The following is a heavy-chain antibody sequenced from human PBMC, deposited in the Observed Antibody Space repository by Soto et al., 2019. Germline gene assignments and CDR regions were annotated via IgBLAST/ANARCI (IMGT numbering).Heavy chain of an antibody. J-gene: IGHJ4*02. Sequence: QSQTLSLTCAISGDSVSSNSAAWNWIRQSPSRGLEWLGRTYYRSKWYNDYAVSVKSRITINPDTSKNQFSLQLNSVTPEDTAVYYCARVGGDRHTHTFDYWGQGTLVTVSS. D-gene: IGHD2-21*01. V-gene: IGHV6-1*01. CDR1: GDSVSSNSAA. CDR2: TYYRSKWYN. CDR3: ARVGGDRHTHTFDY.